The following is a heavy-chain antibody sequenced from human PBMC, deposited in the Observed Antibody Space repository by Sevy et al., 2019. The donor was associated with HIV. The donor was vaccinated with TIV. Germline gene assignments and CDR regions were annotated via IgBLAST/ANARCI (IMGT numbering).Heavy chain of an antibody. D-gene: IGHD6-13*01. V-gene: IGHV3-30-3*01. CDR1: GFTFSSYA. Sequence: GGSLRLSCAASGFTFSSYAMHWVRQAPGKGLEWVAFISYDGSNKYYADSVKGRFTISRDNSKNTLYLQMNSLRAEDTAVYYCARDLAGTVDYWGQGTLVTVSS. CDR2: ISYDGSNK. CDR3: ARDLAGTVDY. J-gene: IGHJ4*02.